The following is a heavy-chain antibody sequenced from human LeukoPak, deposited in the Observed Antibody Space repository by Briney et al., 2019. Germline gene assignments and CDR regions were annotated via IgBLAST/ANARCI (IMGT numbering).Heavy chain of an antibody. CDR3: AKDLSYGSYSFDS. V-gene: IGHV3-30*18. Sequence: GGSLRLSCAASGFTFSSCAMIWFRQAPGKGLEWVAIITFDGNSKSYADSVKGRFTVSRDNSKNTLYLQMSSLRTEDTAVYYCAKDLSYGSYSFDSWGQGALVTVSS. J-gene: IGHJ4*02. D-gene: IGHD3-10*01. CDR2: ITFDGNSK. CDR1: GFTFSSCA.